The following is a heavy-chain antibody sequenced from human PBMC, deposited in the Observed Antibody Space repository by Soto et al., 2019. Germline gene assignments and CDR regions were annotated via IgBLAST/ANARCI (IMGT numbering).Heavy chain of an antibody. D-gene: IGHD3-22*01. CDR3: ATHDDSSGYYHYYYYGMDV. V-gene: IGHV1-69*13. CDR2: IIPIFGTA. Sequence: SVKVSCKASGGTFSSYAINWVRQAPGQGLEWMGGIIPIFGTANYAQKFQGRVTITADESTSTAYMELSSLRSEDTAVYYCATHDDSSGYYHYYYYGMDVWGQGTTVTVSS. CDR1: GGTFSSYA. J-gene: IGHJ6*02.